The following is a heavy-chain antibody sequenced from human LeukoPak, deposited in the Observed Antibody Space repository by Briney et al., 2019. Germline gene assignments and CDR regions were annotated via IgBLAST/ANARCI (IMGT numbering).Heavy chain of an antibody. D-gene: IGHD5-12*01. Sequence: GGSLRLSCAASGFTFSNYAMHWVRQAPGKGLGWVAVISYDGSKKYYADSVKGRLTISRDESKSTLFLQMNSLRPEDTAVYYCAREWNSGYDDAFDIWSQGTMVTVSS. CDR3: AREWNSGYDDAFDI. CDR2: ISYDGSKK. V-gene: IGHV3-30-3*01. J-gene: IGHJ3*02. CDR1: GFTFSNYA.